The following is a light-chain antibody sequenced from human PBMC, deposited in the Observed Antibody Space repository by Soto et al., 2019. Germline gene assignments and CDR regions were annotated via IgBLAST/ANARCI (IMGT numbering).Light chain of an antibody. Sequence: DIQMTQSPSSLSASVGDRVTITCRASQSISSYLNWYQQKPGKAPKLLIYAASSLQSGVPSRFSGSGSGTDFTLTISSLQPDDFATYYCQRSYSTLTFGQGTRLEIK. V-gene: IGKV1-39*01. CDR1: QSISSY. CDR3: QRSYSTLT. CDR2: AAS. J-gene: IGKJ5*01.